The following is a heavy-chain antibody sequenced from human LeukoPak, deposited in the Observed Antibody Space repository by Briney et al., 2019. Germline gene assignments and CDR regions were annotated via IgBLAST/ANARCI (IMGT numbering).Heavy chain of an antibody. CDR2: IHTSGTA. CDR3: ARRDSSGYYDWFDP. J-gene: IGHJ5*02. D-gene: IGHD3-22*01. CDR1: GGSTSSGSYY. V-gene: IGHV4-61*02. Sequence: SETLSLTCTVSGGSTSSGSYYWSWIRQPAGQGLEWIGRIHTSGTANYNPSLKSRVTISLDTSKNQFSLKLYSVTAADTAVYYCARRDSSGYYDWFDPWGQGTLVTVSS.